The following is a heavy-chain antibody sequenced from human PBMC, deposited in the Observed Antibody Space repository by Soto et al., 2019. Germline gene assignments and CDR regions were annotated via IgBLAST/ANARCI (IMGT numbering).Heavy chain of an antibody. CDR1: GGSISSYY. V-gene: IGHV4-4*07. Sequence: WETLSLTCTVSGGSISSYYWSWIRQPAGKGLEWIGRIYTSGSTNYNPSLKSRVTMSVDTSKNQFSLKLSSVTAADPAVYYCAPVAHRGVFDFSCPATLLTVSS. CDR2: IYTSGST. D-gene: IGHD3-10*01. CDR3: APVAHRGVFDF. J-gene: IGHJ4*02.